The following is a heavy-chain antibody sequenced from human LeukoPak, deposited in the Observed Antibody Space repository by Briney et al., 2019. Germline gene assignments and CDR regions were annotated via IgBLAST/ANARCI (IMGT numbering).Heavy chain of an antibody. J-gene: IGHJ5*02. CDR2: INPSGGST. V-gene: IGHV1-46*01. CDR3: ARDRYEGFLEWLSYNWFDP. CDR1: GYTFTSYY. Sequence: ASVKASCKASGYTFTSYYMHWVRQAPGQGLEWMGIINPSGGSTSYAQKFQGRVTMTRDTSTSTVYMELSSLRSEDTAVYYCARDRYEGFLEWLSYNWFDPWGQGTLVTVSS. D-gene: IGHD3-3*01.